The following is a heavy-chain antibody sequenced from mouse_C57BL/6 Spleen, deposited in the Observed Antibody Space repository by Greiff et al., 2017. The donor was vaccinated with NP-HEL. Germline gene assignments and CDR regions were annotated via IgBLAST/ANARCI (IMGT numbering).Heavy chain of an antibody. V-gene: IGHV1-54*01. CDR1: GYAFTNYL. CDR3: ARSGYSNYKYFDV. D-gene: IGHD2-5*01. CDR2: INPGSGGT. Sequence: QVQLQQSGAELVRPGTSVKVSCKASGYAFTNYLIEWVKQRPGQGLEWIGVINPGSGGTNYNEKFKGKATLTADKSSSTAYMQLSSLTSEDSAVYFCARSGYSNYKYFDVWGTGTTVTVSS. J-gene: IGHJ1*03.